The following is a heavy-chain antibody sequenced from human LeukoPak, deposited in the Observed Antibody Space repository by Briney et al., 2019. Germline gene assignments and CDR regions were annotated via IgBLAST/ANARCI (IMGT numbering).Heavy chain of an antibody. CDR2: IYYSGST. V-gene: IGHV4-59*01. D-gene: IGHD3-22*01. J-gene: IGHJ4*02. CDR1: GVXISSYY. CDR3: ARRYYDSSGYFLDY. Sequence: SETLSLTCTVSGVXISSYYCSWIRQPPGNGLEWIACIYYSGSTNYNPSLKSRVSISVDTSRNQFSLKLSSVTAADTAVYYCARRYYDSSGYFLDYWGQGTLVTVSS.